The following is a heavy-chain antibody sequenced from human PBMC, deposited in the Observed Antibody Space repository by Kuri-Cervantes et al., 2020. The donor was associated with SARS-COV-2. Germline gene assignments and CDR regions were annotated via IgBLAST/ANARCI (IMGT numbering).Heavy chain of an antibody. J-gene: IGHJ4*02. CDR3: ARRPDDSSANSLY. CDR2: TYHSGTT. Sequence: GSLRLSCAVSGYSINSGYYWGWIRQPPGKGLEWIGSTYHSGTTHYNPSLKSRVTISIDTSKNQFSLKLRSVTAADTAVYYCARRPDDSSANSLYWGQGTLVTVSS. D-gene: IGHD3-22*01. V-gene: IGHV4-38-2*01. CDR1: GYSINSGYY.